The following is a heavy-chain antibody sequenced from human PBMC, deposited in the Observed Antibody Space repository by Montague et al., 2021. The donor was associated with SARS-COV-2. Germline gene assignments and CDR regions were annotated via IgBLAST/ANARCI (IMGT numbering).Heavy chain of an antibody. D-gene: IGHD1-20*01. V-gene: IGHV4-59*13. J-gene: IGHJ5*02. CDR3: ARTEYNWNDWFDP. CDR1: GGSISSYY. CDR2: IFHSRIT. Sequence: SETLSLTCSVSGGSISSYYWSWIRQSPGKGLEWIGYIFHSRITDYNTSLKSRVTISVDMSKNQFSLQLNSVTAADSAVYYCARTEYNWNDWFDPWGQGTLVTVSS.